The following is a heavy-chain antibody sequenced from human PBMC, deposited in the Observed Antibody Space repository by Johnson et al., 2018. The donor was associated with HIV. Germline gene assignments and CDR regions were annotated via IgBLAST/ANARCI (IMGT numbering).Heavy chain of an antibody. CDR1: GFKFDDNY. CDR3: ARGDIVVVPAATRAQDAFDI. CDR2: ISSSGGTT. D-gene: IGHD2-2*01. V-gene: IGHV3-11*04. J-gene: IGHJ3*02. Sequence: VESGGALVKPGGSLRLSCAASGFKFDDNYMAWIRQSPGKGLEWVSYISSSGGTTHNADSVKGRFAISRNNADNSLYLQMNSLRAEDTAVYYCARGDIVVVPAATRAQDAFDIWGQGTMVTVSS.